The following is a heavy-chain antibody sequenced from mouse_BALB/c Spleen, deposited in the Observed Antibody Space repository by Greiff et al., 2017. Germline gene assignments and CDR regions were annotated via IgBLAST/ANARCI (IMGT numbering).Heavy chain of an antibody. V-gene: IGHV5-9-3*01. Sequence: EVKLVESGGGLVKPGGSLKLSCAASGFTFSSYAMSWVRQTPEKRLEWVATISSGGSYTYYPDSVKGRFTISRDNAKNTLYLQMSSLRSEDTAMYYCARRGDGNYWYFDVWGAGTTVTVSS. CDR2: ISSGGSYT. CDR3: ARRGDGNYWYFDV. CDR1: GFTFSSYA. D-gene: IGHD2-1*01. J-gene: IGHJ1*01.